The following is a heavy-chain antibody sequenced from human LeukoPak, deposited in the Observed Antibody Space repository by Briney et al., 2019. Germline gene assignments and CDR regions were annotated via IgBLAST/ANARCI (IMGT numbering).Heavy chain of an antibody. CDR1: GGSISSSSYY. D-gene: IGHD3-3*01. Sequence: PSETLSLTCTVSGGSISSSSYYWGWIRQPPGKGLEWIGSIYYSGSTYYNPSLKSRVTISVDTSKNQFSLKLSSVTAADTAVYFCARRDFWNAYYSSRYWGQGTLVSVSS. J-gene: IGHJ4*02. CDR3: ARRDFWNAYYSSRY. CDR2: IYYSGST. V-gene: IGHV4-39*01.